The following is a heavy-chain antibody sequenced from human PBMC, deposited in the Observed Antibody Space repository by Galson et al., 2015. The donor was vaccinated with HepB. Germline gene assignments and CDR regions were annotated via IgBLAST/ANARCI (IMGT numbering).Heavy chain of an antibody. D-gene: IGHD2-2*01. J-gene: IGHJ6*03. CDR1: GYSFTSYG. V-gene: IGHV1-3*01. CDR3: ARCYSASAYGYYYYYMDV. Sequence: SVKVSCKASGYSFTSYGMHWVRQAPGQRLEWMGWINAGNGDTKYSQKLQGRVAITRDTSANTAYMEMRSLRSDDTAIYFCARCYSASAYGYYYYYMDVWGKGTTFILS. CDR2: INAGNGDT.